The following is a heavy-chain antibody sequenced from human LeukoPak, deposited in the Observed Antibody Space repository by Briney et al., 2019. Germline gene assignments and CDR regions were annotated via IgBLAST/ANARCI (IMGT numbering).Heavy chain of an antibody. CDR3: VRVGFTTSWSNFDY. V-gene: IGHV1-2*02. J-gene: IGHJ4*02. CDR2: INPNTGVT. Sequence: ASVKVSCKASGYTFTGYYMHWVRQAPGQGLEWMGWINPNTGVTNYAQKFQGRVTLTRDTSISTAYMELNSLMSDDTAVYYCVRVGFTTSWSNFDYWGQGTLVTVSS. CDR1: GYTFTGYY. D-gene: IGHD2-2*01.